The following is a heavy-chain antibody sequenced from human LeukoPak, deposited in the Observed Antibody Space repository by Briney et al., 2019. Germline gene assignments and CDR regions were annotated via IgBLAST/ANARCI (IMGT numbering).Heavy chain of an antibody. CDR1: GDSVSHYY. J-gene: IGHJ4*02. D-gene: IGHD4-23*01. Sequence: PSEALSLTCIGSGDSVSHYYWSWIRQAPAKGLEWIGYIYYSGTANYNPSLKSRVSNTVDTSKNQFSPKLTSLSAADTVVYYCARRTTVVSGEYYWGQGTLVIVSS. V-gene: IGHV4-59*08. CDR3: ARRTTVVSGEYY. CDR2: IYYSGTA.